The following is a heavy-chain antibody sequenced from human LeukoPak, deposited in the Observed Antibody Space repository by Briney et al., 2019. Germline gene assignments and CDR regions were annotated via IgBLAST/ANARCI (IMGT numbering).Heavy chain of an antibody. Sequence: GGSLRLSCAASGFTFSSYWMSWVRQAPGKGLECVANIKQDGSEKNYMDSVKGRFTISRDNAKHSLYLQMNSLRAEDTAVYYCARSSYYDYGERGGFWGQGTLVTVSS. D-gene: IGHD4-17*01. CDR3: ARSSYYDYGERGGF. CDR2: IKQDGSEK. CDR1: GFTFSSYW. J-gene: IGHJ4*02. V-gene: IGHV3-7*01.